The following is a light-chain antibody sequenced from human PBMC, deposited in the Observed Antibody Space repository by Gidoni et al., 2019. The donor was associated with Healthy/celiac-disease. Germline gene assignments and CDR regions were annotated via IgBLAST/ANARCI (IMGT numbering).Light chain of an antibody. Sequence: DIVMTQSPDSLAVSLGERATINCKSSQSVLYSSNNKNYLAWYQQKPGQPPKLLIYWASTRESGVPDRFSGSGSGTDFTLTISSLQAEDVAVYYCQQYYSTLTWTFGQXTKVEIK. CDR1: QSVLYSSNNKNY. CDR3: QQYYSTLTWT. CDR2: WAS. J-gene: IGKJ1*01. V-gene: IGKV4-1*01.